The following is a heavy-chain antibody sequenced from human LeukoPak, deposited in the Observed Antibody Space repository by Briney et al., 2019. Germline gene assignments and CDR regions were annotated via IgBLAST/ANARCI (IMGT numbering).Heavy chain of an antibody. V-gene: IGHV3-23*01. CDR3: AKQLGYCSDGSCYFPY. Sequence: SGRSLRLSCAASGITFRNYGMHWVRQAPGKGLEWVSAISNNGGYTYYADSVQGRFTISRDNSKSTLCLQMNSLRAEDTAVYYCAKQLGYCSDGSCYFPYWGQGTLVTVSS. D-gene: IGHD2-15*01. CDR1: GITFRNYG. J-gene: IGHJ4*02. CDR2: ISNNGGYT.